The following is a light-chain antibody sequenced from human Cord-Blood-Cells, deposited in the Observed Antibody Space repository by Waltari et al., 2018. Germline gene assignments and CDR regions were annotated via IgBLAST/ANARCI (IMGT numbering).Light chain of an antibody. J-gene: IGLJ1*01. CDR3: GTWDSSLSAGV. CDR2: DTN. V-gene: IGLV1-51*01. CDR1: SSNIGNNY. Sequence: QSVLTQPPSVSAAPGQKVTISCSGSSSNIGNNYVSWYQQLPGTAPKLLIYDTNKRPSGIPDRFPGSKSGTSATRGITGLQTGDEADYYCGTWDSSLSAGVFGTGTKVTVL.